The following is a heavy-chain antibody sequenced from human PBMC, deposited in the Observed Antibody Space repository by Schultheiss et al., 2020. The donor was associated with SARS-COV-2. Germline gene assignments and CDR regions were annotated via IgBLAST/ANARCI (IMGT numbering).Heavy chain of an antibody. CDR2: IYYSGST. CDR1: GGSISSGGYY. V-gene: IGHV4-31*11. D-gene: IGHD3-22*01. CDR3: ARGLITMIVGRRAFDI. J-gene: IGHJ3*02. Sequence: LRLSCAVSGGSISSGGYYWSWIRQPPGKGLEWIGFIYYSGSTNYNPSLKSRVTISVDTSKNQFSLQLNSVTPEDTAVYYCARGLITMIVGRRAFDIWGQGTMVTVSS.